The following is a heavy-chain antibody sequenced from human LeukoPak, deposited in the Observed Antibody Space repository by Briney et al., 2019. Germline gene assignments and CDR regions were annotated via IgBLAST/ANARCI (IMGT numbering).Heavy chain of an antibody. J-gene: IGHJ5*02. D-gene: IGHD2-15*01. CDR2: IYYSGST. V-gene: IGHV4-31*03. Sequence: PSQTLSLTCTVSGGSISSGGYYWSWIRQHPGKGLEWIGYIYYSGSTYYNPSLKSRVTISVDTSKNQFSLKLSSVTAADTAVYYCARESSYGSSWIDPWGQGTLVTVSS. CDR1: GGSISSGGYY. CDR3: ARESSYGSSWIDP.